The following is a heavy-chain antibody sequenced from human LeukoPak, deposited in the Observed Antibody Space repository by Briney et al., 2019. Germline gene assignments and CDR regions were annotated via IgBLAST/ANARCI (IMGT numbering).Heavy chain of an antibody. J-gene: IGHJ4*02. Sequence: PSQTLSLTCTVSGGSISSGGYYWSWIRQHPGKGLEWIGYIYYSGSTYYNPSLKSRVTISVDTSKNQFSLKLSSVTAADTAVYYCAGGRGEGPKDTAMATGYWGQGTLVTVSS. V-gene: IGHV4-31*03. CDR1: GGSISSGGYY. D-gene: IGHD5-18*01. CDR3: AGGRGEGPKDTAMATGY. CDR2: IYYSGST.